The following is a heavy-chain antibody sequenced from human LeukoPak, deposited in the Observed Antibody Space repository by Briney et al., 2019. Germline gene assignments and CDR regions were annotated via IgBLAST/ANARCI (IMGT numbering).Heavy chain of an antibody. J-gene: IGHJ4*02. CDR3: VKDSTDRVLDY. D-gene: IGHD1-14*01. Sequence: PGGSLRLSCEASNFTFSHYAMNWVRQTPGKGLEWVAVIWYDGSKKEYVDSVHGRFTISRDNSKNTLYLQMSSLRAEDTAVYYCVKDSTDRVLDYWGQGTLVSVSS. CDR1: NFTFSHYA. V-gene: IGHV3-33*06. CDR2: IWYDGSKK.